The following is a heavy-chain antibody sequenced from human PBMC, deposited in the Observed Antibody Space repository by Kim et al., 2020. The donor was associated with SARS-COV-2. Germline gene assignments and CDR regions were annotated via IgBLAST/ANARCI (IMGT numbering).Heavy chain of an antibody. J-gene: IGHJ6*02. CDR2: IYYSGST. CDR3: ARDPYDISYGMDV. Sequence: SETLSLTCTVSGGSISSGGYYWSWIRQHPGKGLEWIGYIYYSGSTYYNPSLKSRVTISVDTSKNQFSLKLSSVTAADTAVYYCARDPYDISYGMDVWGQGTTVTVSS. CDR1: GGSISSGGYY. V-gene: IGHV4-31*03. D-gene: IGHD3-9*01.